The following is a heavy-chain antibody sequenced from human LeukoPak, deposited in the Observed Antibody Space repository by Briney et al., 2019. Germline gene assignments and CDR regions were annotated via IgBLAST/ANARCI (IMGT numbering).Heavy chain of an antibody. D-gene: IGHD2-21*01. CDR1: GFTVSSNC. CDR2: IYSGGTP. Sequence: GGSLRLSCAASGFTVSSNCMSWVRQAPGKGLEWVSVIYSGGTPYYADSVKGRFTISRDNSQNTVYLQLNSLRAEDTAVYYCAREGLWVGLDSGKTRHPYWDIWGQGTMVTVSS. CDR3: AREGLWVGLDSGKTRHPYWDI. V-gene: IGHV3-66*01. J-gene: IGHJ3*02.